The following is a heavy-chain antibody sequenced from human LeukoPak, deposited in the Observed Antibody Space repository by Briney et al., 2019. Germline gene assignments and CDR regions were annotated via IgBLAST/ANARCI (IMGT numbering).Heavy chain of an antibody. CDR3: ARVKGYYGSGSYFPYNWFDP. D-gene: IGHD3-10*01. CDR2: INHSGST. Sequence: SETLSLTCAVYGGSFSGYYWSWIRQPPGKGLEWIGEINHSGSTNYNPSLKSRVTISVDTSKNQFSLKLSSVTAADTAVYYCARVKGYYGSGSYFPYNWFDPWGQGTLVTVSS. CDR1: GGSFSGYY. V-gene: IGHV4-34*01. J-gene: IGHJ5*02.